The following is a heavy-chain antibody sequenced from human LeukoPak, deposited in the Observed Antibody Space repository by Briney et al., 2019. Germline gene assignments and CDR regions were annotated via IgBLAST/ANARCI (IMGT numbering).Heavy chain of an antibody. D-gene: IGHD6-19*01. Sequence: GGSLRLSCAASGFTFSSYCMSWVRQAPGKGLEWVSAISGSVGNTYYAASVEGRFTISRDNSKSTLYLQMNSLRVEDTALYYCAKDMEGYSSGPDYWGQGTLVTVSS. CDR3: AKDMEGYSSGPDY. CDR1: GFTFSSYC. J-gene: IGHJ4*02. V-gene: IGHV3-23*01. CDR2: ISGSVGNT.